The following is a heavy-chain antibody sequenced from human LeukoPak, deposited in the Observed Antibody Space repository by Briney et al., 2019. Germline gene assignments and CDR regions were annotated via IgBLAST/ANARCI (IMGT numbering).Heavy chain of an antibody. CDR3: ARVVCSSTSCATVDY. J-gene: IGHJ4*02. Sequence: GGSLRLSCEVSGFTFSNYWMHWVRQAPGKGLVWVSRINSDGSSTSYADSVKGRFTISRDNAKNTLYLQMNSLRAEDTAVYYCARVVCSSTSCATVDYWGQGTLVTVSS. CDR1: GFTFSNYW. CDR2: INSDGSST. D-gene: IGHD2-2*01. V-gene: IGHV3-74*01.